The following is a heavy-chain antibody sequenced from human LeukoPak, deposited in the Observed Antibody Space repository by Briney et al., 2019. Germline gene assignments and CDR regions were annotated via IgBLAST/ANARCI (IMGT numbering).Heavy chain of an antibody. Sequence: ASETLCLTCAVYGGSFSGYYWSWIRQPPGKGLEWIGEINHSGSTNYNPSLKSRVTISVDTSKNQFSLRLSSVTAADTALYYCARVLEGSSGQHWYFYLWGRGTLVTVSS. D-gene: IGHD6-19*01. V-gene: IGHV4-34*01. CDR3: ARVLEGSSGQHWYFYL. CDR2: INHSGST. CDR1: GGSFSGYY. J-gene: IGHJ2*01.